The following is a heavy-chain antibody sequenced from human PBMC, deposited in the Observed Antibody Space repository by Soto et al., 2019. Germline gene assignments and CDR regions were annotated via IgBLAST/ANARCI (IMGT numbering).Heavy chain of an antibody. Sequence: SVKVSCKASGSTFSSYAISWVRQAPGQGLEWMGGFIPIFGTANYAQKFQGRVTITADESTSTAYMELSSLRSEDTAVYYCARPARMATEYYFDYWGQGTLVTVSS. J-gene: IGHJ4*02. CDR2: FIPIFGTA. CDR3: ARPARMATEYYFDY. D-gene: IGHD5-12*01. V-gene: IGHV1-69*13. CDR1: GSTFSSYA.